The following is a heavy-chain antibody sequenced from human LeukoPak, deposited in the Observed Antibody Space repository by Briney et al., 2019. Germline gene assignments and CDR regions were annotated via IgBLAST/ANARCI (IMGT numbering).Heavy chain of an antibody. Sequence: PSETLSLTCTVSGGSIRSSSYYWAWIRQPPGKGLEWIGNIYYSGSTYYNPSLKSRVTISVDTSKNQFSLKLSSVTAADTAVYFCAISTYYYDSSGIFWGQGILVTVSS. D-gene: IGHD3-22*01. CDR1: GGSIRSSSYY. V-gene: IGHV4-39*01. CDR2: IYYSGST. J-gene: IGHJ4*02. CDR3: AISTYYYDSSGIF.